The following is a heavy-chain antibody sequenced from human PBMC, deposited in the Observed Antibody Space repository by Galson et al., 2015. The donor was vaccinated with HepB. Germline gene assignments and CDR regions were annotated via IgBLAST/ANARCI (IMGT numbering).Heavy chain of an antibody. V-gene: IGHV1-69*10. CDR3: VTYTVTRDYYYYYMDV. CDR1: GGTFSSYA. J-gene: IGHJ6*03. Sequence: SVKVSCKASGGTFSSYAISWVRQAPGQGLEWMGGIIPILGIANYAQKFQGRVTITADKSTSTAYMELSSLRSEDTAVYYCVTYTVTRDYYYYYMDVWGKGTTVTVSS. D-gene: IGHD4-11*01. CDR2: IIPILGIA.